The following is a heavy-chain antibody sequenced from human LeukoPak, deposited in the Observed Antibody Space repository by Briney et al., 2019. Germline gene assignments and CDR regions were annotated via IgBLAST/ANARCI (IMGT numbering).Heavy chain of an antibody. V-gene: IGHV4-59*08. D-gene: IGHD6-19*01. CDR3: ARHTVGSGWYDY. Sequence: SGGSLRLSCAASGFTFSSYAMSWVRQAPGKGLEWIGYIYYSGSTNYNPSLKSRVTISVDTSKNQFSLKLSSVTAADTAVYYCARHTVGSGWYDYWGQGTLVTVSS. CDR1: GFTFSSYA. J-gene: IGHJ4*02. CDR2: IYYSGST.